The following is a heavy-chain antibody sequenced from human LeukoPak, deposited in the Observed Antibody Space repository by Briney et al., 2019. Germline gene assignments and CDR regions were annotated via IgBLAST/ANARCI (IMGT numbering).Heavy chain of an antibody. CDR2: VDHTGST. V-gene: IGHV4-59*01. CDR1: DDSITMYY. Sequence: SETLSLTCSVSDDSITMYYWTWIRQPPGKGLEWIGYVDHTGSTNFNPSLKSRVTISVDTSKNQFSLKLSSVTAADTAVYYCARETPVYYGSGARGINWFDPWGQGTLVTVSS. J-gene: IGHJ5*02. CDR3: ARETPVYYGSGARGINWFDP. D-gene: IGHD3-10*01.